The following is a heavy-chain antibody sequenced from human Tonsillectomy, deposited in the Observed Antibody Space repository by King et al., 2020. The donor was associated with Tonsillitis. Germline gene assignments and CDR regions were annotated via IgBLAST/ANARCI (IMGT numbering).Heavy chain of an antibody. V-gene: IGHV1-2*02. CDR3: AREPYSSSWDDAFDI. D-gene: IGHD6-13*01. CDR1: GYTFTGYY. CDR2: INPNSGGT. J-gene: IGHJ3*02. Sequence: VQLVESGAEVKKPRASVKVSCKASGYTFTGYYMHWVRQAPGQGLEWMGWINPNSGGTNYAQKFQGRVTMTRDTSISTAYMELSRLRSDDTAVYYCAREPYSSSWDDAFDIWGQGTMVTVSS.